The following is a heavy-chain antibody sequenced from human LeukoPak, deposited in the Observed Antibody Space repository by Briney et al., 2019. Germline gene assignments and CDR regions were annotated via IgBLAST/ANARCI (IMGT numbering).Heavy chain of an antibody. CDR1: GYTYTSYA. CDR2: INAGNGNT. Sequence: ASVKVSCKASGYTYTSYAMHWVRQAPGQRLEWMGWINAGNGNTKYSQKFQGRVTITRDTSASTAYMELSSLRSEDTAVYCCAREGLRHMKYSSSWYANRWGQGTLVTVSS. J-gene: IGHJ4*02. D-gene: IGHD6-13*01. CDR3: AREGLRHMKYSSSWYANR. V-gene: IGHV1-3*01.